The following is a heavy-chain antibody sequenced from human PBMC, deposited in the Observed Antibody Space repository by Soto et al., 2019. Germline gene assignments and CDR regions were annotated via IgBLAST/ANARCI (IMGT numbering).Heavy chain of an antibody. V-gene: IGHV1-69*06. CDR1: GGTLLRYV. J-gene: IGHJ4*02. CDR2: IILIFNTA. Sequence: SVKVSCKATGGTLLRYVIRWVRQAPGQGVEWIGRIILIFNTANYAQKCQGRVTITADKSTSTAYMELSRLRSEDTALYYCAREASPPYYFDYWGQGTLVTVSS. CDR3: AREASPPYYFDY.